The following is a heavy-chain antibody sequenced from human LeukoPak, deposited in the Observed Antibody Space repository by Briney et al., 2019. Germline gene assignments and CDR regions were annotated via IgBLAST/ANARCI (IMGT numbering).Heavy chain of an antibody. D-gene: IGHD2-8*02. Sequence: SQTLSLTCTVSGGSISSGGYYWSWIRQHPGKGLEWIGYIYYSGSTYYNPSLKSPFTMTVDTSKNQFSLKLSSVTAADTAVYYCARVLAVRRGFDYWGQGTLVTVSS. CDR3: ARVLAVRRGFDY. V-gene: IGHV4-31*01. CDR2: IYYSGST. CDR1: GGSISSGGYY. J-gene: IGHJ4*02.